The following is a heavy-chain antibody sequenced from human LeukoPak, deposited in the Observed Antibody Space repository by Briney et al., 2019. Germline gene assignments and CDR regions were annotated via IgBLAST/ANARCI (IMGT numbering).Heavy chain of an antibody. D-gene: IGHD6-13*01. J-gene: IGHJ3*01. V-gene: IGHV3-30*04. CDR2: ISYDGNTK. CDR3: ARESGIASAQGAFDF. Sequence: GGSLRLSCAASGFTFSSYAMQWVRQAPGKGLEWLTVISYDGNTKYYADSVKGRFTISRDNSRNTLYLQMNSLRAEDTAVYYCARESGIASAQGAFDFWGHGTMVTVSS. CDR1: GFTFSSYA.